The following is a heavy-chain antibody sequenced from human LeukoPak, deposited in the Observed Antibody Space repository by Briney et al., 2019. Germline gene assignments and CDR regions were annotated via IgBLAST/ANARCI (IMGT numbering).Heavy chain of an antibody. CDR3: ARDGSGISWFGSGH. Sequence: PGGSLRLSCAASGFTFSSYWMSWVRQAPGKGLEWVANIKQDGSEKYYVDSVEGRFTISRDNAKNSLYLQMNSLRPDDTAVYYCARDGSGISWFGSGHWGQGTLVTVSS. J-gene: IGHJ4*02. CDR2: IKQDGSEK. CDR1: GFTFSSYW. V-gene: IGHV3-7*05. D-gene: IGHD6-13*01.